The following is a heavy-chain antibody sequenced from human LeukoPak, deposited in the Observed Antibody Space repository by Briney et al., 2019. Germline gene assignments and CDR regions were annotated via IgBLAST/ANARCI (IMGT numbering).Heavy chain of an antibody. Sequence: SETLSLTCTVSGGSISSYYWSWIRQPPGKGLEWIGYIHYSGSTNYNPSLKSRVTISVDTSKNQFSLKLSSVTAADTAVYYCARQPTYYYDSSGYYFAFDIWGQGTMVTVSS. D-gene: IGHD3-22*01. CDR2: IHYSGST. J-gene: IGHJ3*02. CDR3: ARQPTYYYDSSGYYFAFDI. CDR1: GGSISSYY. V-gene: IGHV4-59*08.